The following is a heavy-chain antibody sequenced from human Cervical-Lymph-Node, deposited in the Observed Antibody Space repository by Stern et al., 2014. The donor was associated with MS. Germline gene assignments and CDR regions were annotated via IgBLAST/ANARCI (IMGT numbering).Heavy chain of an antibody. CDR1: GGSISSSNYY. CDR2: VYYKCKN. J-gene: IGHJ5*01. V-gene: IGHV4-39*01. D-gene: IGHD4-17*01. CDR3: ARQDYGDGFCWFDS. Sequence: QVQLVESGPGLLKPSETLSLTCTVSGGSISSSNYYWGWIRQTPGKGLEWIGIVYYKCKNFLNPSLKSRLPIPLATSKSQSPLRLTSVTAADSAFYYCARQDYGDGFCWFDSWGRGTLVTVSS.